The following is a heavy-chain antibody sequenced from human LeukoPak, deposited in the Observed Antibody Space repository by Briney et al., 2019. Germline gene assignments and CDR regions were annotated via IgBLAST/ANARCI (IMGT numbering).Heavy chain of an antibody. CDR3: ARDLEGYDDSGGLDY. V-gene: IGHV1-2*02. CDR1: GYTFTGYY. CDR2: INPNSGGT. D-gene: IGHD3-22*01. J-gene: IGHJ4*02. Sequence: WASVKVSCKASGYTFTGYYMHWVRQAPGHGLEWMGWINPNSGGTNYAQKFQGRVTMTRDTSISTAYMELSRLRSDDTAVYYCARDLEGYDDSGGLDYWGQGNLVTVSS.